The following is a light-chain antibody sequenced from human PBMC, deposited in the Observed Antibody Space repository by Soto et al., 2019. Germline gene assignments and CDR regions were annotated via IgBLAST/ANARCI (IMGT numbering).Light chain of an antibody. J-gene: IGKJ4*01. CDR3: QQRYNWLT. V-gene: IGKV3-11*01. Sequence: IVFTECPATLSLSPGARAPLSCRARQTVSTYLSWYQHKPGQAPRLLIYGASNRATGIPARFSGSGSGTDFTLTISSLEPEDSAVYYCQQRYNWLTFGGGTKVDI. CDR2: GAS. CDR1: QTVSTY.